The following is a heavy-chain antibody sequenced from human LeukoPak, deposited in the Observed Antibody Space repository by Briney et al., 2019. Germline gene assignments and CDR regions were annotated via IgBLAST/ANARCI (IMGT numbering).Heavy chain of an antibody. D-gene: IGHD4-23*01. Sequence: GGSLRLSCAASGFTFSSSAMSWVRQAPGKGLEWVSGISWSGGTTGYADSVKGRFSISRDNAKNSLYLQMNSLRAEDTALYYCARDYGGNSGFFNYWGQGTLVTVSS. CDR1: GFTFSSSA. V-gene: IGHV3-20*04. CDR3: ARDYGGNSGFFNY. CDR2: ISWSGGTT. J-gene: IGHJ4*02.